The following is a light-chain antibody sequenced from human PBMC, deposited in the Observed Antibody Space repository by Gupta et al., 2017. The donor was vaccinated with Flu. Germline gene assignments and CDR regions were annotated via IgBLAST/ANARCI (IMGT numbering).Light chain of an antibody. CDR2: DVS. CDR3: SSDNSSSVV. V-gene: IGLV2-14*01. Sequence: SALPQPASVSGSPGHSMTISCTGTSSDVGGYNYVSWYQQHPGNAPKLMIYDVSKRPAAVSNRFSTATAANTASPLISAVQAEADDYYYYSSDNSSSVVFGGGTKLTVL. CDR1: SSDVGGYNY. J-gene: IGLJ2*01.